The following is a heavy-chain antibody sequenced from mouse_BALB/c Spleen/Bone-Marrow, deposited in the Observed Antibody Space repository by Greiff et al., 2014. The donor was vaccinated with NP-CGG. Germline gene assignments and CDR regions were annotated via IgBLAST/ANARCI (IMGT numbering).Heavy chain of an antibody. CDR2: ISSGGSYT. CDR1: GFTFSSYA. D-gene: IGHD1-1*01. V-gene: IGHV5-9-3*01. CDR3: ARQDYYGSSPHWYFDV. J-gene: IGHJ1*01. Sequence: EVQRVESGGGLVKPGGSLKLSCAASGFTFSSYAMSWVRQTPEKRLEWVATISSGGSYTYYAESVKGRFTISRDTAKNTLYLQMSRLRSEDTAIYYFARQDYYGSSPHWYFDVWGAGTTVTVSS.